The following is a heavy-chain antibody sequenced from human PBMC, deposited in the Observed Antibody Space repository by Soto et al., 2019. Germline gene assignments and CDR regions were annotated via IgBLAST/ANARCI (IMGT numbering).Heavy chain of an antibody. CDR2: ISSSSSTI. CDR1: GFTFSSYS. D-gene: IGHD2-2*01. J-gene: IGHJ6*03. V-gene: IGHV3-48*01. CDR3: ARDPSYQLLLQGYYYYYMDV. Sequence: EVQLVESGGGLVQPGGSLRLSCAASGFTFSSYSMNWVRQAPGKGLEWVSYISSSSSTIYYADSVKGRFTISRDNGKNSLYLQMNSLRAEDTAVYYCARDPSYQLLLQGYYYYYMDVWGKGTTVTVSS.